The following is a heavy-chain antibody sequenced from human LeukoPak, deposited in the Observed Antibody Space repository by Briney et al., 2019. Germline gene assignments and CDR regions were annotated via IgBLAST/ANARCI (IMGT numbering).Heavy chain of an antibody. D-gene: IGHD2-2*01. Sequence: GGSLRLSCAASGITFSNYVMSWVRQAPGKGLEWVSAISGSGGSTYYADSGKGRFTISRDNSKNTLYLQMNILRAEDTAVYYCSGSRISWYYMDVWGKGTTVTVSS. V-gene: IGHV3-23*01. J-gene: IGHJ6*03. CDR3: SGSRISWYYMDV. CDR2: ISGSGGST. CDR1: GITFSNYV.